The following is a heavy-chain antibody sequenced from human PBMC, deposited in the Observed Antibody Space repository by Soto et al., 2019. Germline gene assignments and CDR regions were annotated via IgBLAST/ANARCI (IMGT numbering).Heavy chain of an antibody. CDR1: GFTFSSYA. J-gene: IGHJ4*02. CDR3: VKVSGAVGRQGFDY. D-gene: IGHD6-19*01. V-gene: IGHV3-64D*08. CDR2: ISSNGGSK. Sequence: GGSLRLSCSASGFTFSSYAMNWVRQAPGKGLEYVSAISSNGGSKHYADSVKGRFTISRDNSKNTLYLQMSNLRAEDTAVYYCVKVSGAVGRQGFDYWGQGNLVTVSS.